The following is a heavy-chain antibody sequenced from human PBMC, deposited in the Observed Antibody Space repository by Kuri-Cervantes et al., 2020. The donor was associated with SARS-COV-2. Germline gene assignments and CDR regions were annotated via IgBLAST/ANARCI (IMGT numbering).Heavy chain of an antibody. Sequence: SETLSLTCTVSGGSISSGSYYWSWIRQPAGKGLEWIGRIYATGSTNYNPSLKSRVTISVDTPKNQFSLRLTSVTAADTAVYYCARQSKRYFYLDYGMDVWGQGTTVTVSS. J-gene: IGHJ6*02. V-gene: IGHV4-61*02. CDR2: IYATGST. CDR3: ARQSKRYFYLDYGMDV. D-gene: IGHD3-10*01. CDR1: GGSISSGSYY.